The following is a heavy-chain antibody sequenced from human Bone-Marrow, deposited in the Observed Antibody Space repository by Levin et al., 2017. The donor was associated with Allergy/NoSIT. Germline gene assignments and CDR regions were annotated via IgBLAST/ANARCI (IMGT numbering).Heavy chain of an antibody. V-gene: IGHV1-8*01. CDR2: MSPKSGQT. CDR1: GYIFTTYD. J-gene: IGHJ2*01. D-gene: IGHD7-27*01. CDR3: ARVPNWGGPYWYFDV. Sequence: GASVKVSCKASGYIFTTYDINWVRQAPGQGLEWVGWMSPKSGQTGYSQKLQGRVTLTRDTSIGTAYMELSSLNSEDTAVYYCARVPNWGGPYWYFDVWGRGTLVTVSS.